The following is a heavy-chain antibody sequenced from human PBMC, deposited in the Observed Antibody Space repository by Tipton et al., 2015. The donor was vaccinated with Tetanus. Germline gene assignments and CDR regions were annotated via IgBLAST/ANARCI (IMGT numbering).Heavy chain of an antibody. CDR2: VSHSGTT. CDR1: GGSVRSGDYS. Sequence: LRLSCTVSGGSVRSGDYSWNWIRQPPGKGLEWLAYVSHSGTTNYNPSLMSRVTLSLDTARGQFSLKLTSVTAADAAVYFCARDRRDFAYDSRGFYSPLYYFDNWGQGLRVTVSS. J-gene: IGHJ4*02. CDR3: ARDRRDFAYDSRGFYSPLYYFDN. V-gene: IGHV4-61*08. D-gene: IGHD3-22*01.